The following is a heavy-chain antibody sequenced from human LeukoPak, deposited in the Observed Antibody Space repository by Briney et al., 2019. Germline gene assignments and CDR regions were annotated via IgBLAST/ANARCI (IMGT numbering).Heavy chain of an antibody. CDR3: ARRRPTYCSSTSCYARQNIRGIAAAGTYDY. CDR1: GGSFSGYY. V-gene: IGHV4-34*01. D-gene: IGHD2-2*01. J-gene: IGHJ4*02. CDR2: INRSGTT. Sequence: SETLSLTCAVYGGSFSGYYWSWIRQPPGKGLEWIGEINRSGTTNYNPSLKSRVTISVDTSKNQFSLKLSSVTAADTAVYYCARRRPTYCSSTSCYARQNIRGIAAAGTYDYWGQGTLVTVSS.